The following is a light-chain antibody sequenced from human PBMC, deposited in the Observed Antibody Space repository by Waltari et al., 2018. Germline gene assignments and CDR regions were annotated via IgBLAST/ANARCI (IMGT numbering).Light chain of an antibody. CDR2: DTD. CDR1: TGFAPTRYQ. CDR3: SLYYGDARWV. Sequence: VLTQEPSVTVSPGGTVTPTCASTTGFAPTRYQPTWFHQKPGQAPTTLIYDTDKRHSWTPARFSGSLLGGKAALTLSNVQPEDEADYYCSLYYGDARWVFGGGTKLTVL. J-gene: IGLJ3*02. V-gene: IGLV7-43*01.